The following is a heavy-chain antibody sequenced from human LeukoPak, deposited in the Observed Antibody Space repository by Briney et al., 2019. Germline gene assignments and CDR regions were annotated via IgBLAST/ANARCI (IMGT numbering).Heavy chain of an antibody. Sequence: GGSLRLSCAASGFTFSGYWVHWVRQAPGKGLVWVSRTNRDDSDTSYADSVKGRFTISRDKAKSTLYLQMNSLRAEDTAVYYCARSANYFDTSGQDYWGQGTLVTVSS. CDR3: ARSANYFDTSGQDY. CDR1: GFTFSGYW. V-gene: IGHV3-74*01. D-gene: IGHD3-22*01. J-gene: IGHJ4*02. CDR2: TNRDDSDT.